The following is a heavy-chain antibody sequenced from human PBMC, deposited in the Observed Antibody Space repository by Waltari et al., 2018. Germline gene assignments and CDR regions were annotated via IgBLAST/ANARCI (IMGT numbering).Heavy chain of an antibody. D-gene: IGHD5-18*01. CDR3: ARGAANTASANTRYNYYCGLDV. V-gene: IGHV4-34*01. CDR2: INHSGIT. CDR1: GGSFSGFY. J-gene: IGHJ6*02. Sequence: VQLQQWGAGLRKPSETLSLTCAVYGGSFSGFYWIWIRQTPGKGLEWFGEINHSGITNYNPTFKSGSTISGDTAKKQISLKLRSVTAADTAVLFCARGAANTASANTRYNYYCGLDVWGRGTTVTVSS.